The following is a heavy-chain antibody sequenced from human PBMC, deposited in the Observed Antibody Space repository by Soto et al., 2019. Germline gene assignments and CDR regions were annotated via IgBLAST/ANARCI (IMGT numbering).Heavy chain of an antibody. CDR3: ARGRGYYDILTGYYTPGWFDP. CDR2: MNPNSGNT. V-gene: IGHV1-8*01. J-gene: IGHJ5*02. D-gene: IGHD3-9*01. Sequence: APVKVSCKASGYTFTSYDINWVRQATGQGLEWMGWMNPNSGNTGYAQKFQGRVTMTRNTSISTAYMELSSLSSEDTAVYYCARGRGYYDILTGYYTPGWFDPWGQGTLVTSPQ. CDR1: GYTFTSYD.